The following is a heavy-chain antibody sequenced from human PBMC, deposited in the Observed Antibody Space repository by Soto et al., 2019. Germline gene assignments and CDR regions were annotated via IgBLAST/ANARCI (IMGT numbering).Heavy chain of an antibody. V-gene: IGHV4-31*03. CDR3: ARGRAGFFWSGSRDNWFDP. CDR2: IYYRGST. CDR1: GGSISSGGYY. D-gene: IGHD3-3*01. Sequence: QVQLQESGPGLVKPSQTLSLTCTVSGGSISSGGYYWSWIRQHPGKGLERIGYIYYRGSTYYNPSRKSRVTISVDTSKNQFSLKLSSVTAADTAMYYCARGRAGFFWSGSRDNWFDPWGQGTLVTVSS. J-gene: IGHJ5*02.